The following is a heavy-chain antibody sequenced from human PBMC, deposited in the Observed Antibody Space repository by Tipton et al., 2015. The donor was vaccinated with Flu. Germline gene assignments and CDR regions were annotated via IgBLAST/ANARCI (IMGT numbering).Heavy chain of an antibody. D-gene: IGHD4-11*01. V-gene: IGHV4-38-2*01. J-gene: IGHJ5*02. CDR2: IHRSGTT. Sequence: TLSLTCAVSGDSIRSDYFWGWIRQPPGKGLEWIATIHRSGTTKYNPSLKSRVTISVDTSKNQFYLEMRSVTATDMAVYFCARRDFSNYVSGPKNWFDRWGQGTLVTVSS. CDR1: GDSIRSDYF. CDR3: ARRDFSNYVSGPKNWFDR.